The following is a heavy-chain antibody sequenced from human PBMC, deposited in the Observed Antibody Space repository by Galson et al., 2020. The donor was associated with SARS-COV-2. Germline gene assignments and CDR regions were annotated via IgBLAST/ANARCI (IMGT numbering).Heavy chain of an antibody. CDR3: ARGSHLSGYDLGGDQHH. J-gene: IGHJ5*02. Sequence: GESLKISCKTSGYTFTGYYMHWVRQAPGQGLEGMGWVNPKTGVTKYAQKFQGRVTMTGDTSVTTAYMELRRLSSDDTAVYYCARGSHLSGYDLGGDQHHWGQGTLGTVSS. CDR2: VNPKTGVT. D-gene: IGHD5-12*01. V-gene: IGHV1-2*02. CDR1: GYTFTGYY.